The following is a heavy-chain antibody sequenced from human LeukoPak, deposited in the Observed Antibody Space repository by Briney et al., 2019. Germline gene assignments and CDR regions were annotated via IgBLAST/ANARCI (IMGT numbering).Heavy chain of an antibody. CDR2: IYPGDSDT. Sequence: GESLKISCQGSGYSFTNYWIAWVRQMPGKGLGWMGIIYPGDSDTRYSPSFQGQVTISADKSISTAYLQWNSLKASDTAMYYCARRHKRGAYSYGVDYWGQGTLVTVSS. J-gene: IGHJ4*02. V-gene: IGHV5-51*01. CDR3: ARRHKRGAYSYGVDY. CDR1: GYSFTNYW. D-gene: IGHD5-18*01.